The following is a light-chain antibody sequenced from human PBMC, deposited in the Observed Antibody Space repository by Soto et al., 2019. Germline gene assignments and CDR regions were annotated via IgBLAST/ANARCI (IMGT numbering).Light chain of an antibody. CDR2: DVS. V-gene: IGKV1-5*01. CDR1: QSISSW. CDR3: QQYNTYPWT. Sequence: DIPMTQSPSTLSASVGDRVIITCRASQSISSWLAWYQQKPGKAPKLLIYDVSSLESGVPSRFSGSGSGTEFTLTISSLQPDDFATYFCQQYNTYPWTFGQGTKVEI. J-gene: IGKJ1*01.